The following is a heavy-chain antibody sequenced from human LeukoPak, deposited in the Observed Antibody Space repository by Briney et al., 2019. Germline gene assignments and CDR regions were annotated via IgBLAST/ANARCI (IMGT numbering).Heavy chain of an antibody. CDR2: IKQDGSEK. V-gene: IGHV3-7*01. J-gene: IGHJ4*02. Sequence: GGSLRLYCAASGFTFSSYWMSWVRQAPGKGLEWVANIKQDGSEKYYVDSVKGRFTISRDNAKNSLYLQMNSLRAEDTAVYYCARAGSYGYEGFDYWGQGTLVTVSS. CDR3: ARAGSYGYEGFDY. CDR1: GFTFSSYW. D-gene: IGHD5-18*01.